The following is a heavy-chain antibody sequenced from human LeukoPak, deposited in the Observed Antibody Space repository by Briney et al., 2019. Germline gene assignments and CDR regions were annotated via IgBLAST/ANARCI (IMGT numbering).Heavy chain of an antibody. V-gene: IGHV3-21*01. J-gene: IGHJ4*02. CDR1: GFTFSDYD. CDR2: ISGLSSHI. CDR3: GRAFPPLRTSSAGDL. Sequence: GSLRLSCSASGFTFSDYDMTWVRQAPGKGLEWVSSISGLSSHIYYGDSVKGRFSISRDNAKNSLYLQMNSLGTDDTAVYFCGRAFPPLRTSSAGDLWGQGTLVTVSS. D-gene: IGHD3-16*01.